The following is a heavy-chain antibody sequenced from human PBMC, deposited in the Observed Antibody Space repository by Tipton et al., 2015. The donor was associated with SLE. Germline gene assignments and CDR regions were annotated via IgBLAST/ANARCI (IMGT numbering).Heavy chain of an antibody. Sequence: QLVQSGVEVKKPGASVKVSCKASGYTFTSYGICWVRQAPGQGLGWMGWISAYNGDTNYAQKFQGRVTMTTDTSTSTAYMELRSLRSDDTAVYYCARDAVYDRNALAIWGQGTMVTVSS. CDR3: ARDAVYDRNALAI. CDR2: ISAYNGDT. J-gene: IGHJ3*02. CDR1: GYTFTSYG. V-gene: IGHV1-18*01. D-gene: IGHD1-14*01.